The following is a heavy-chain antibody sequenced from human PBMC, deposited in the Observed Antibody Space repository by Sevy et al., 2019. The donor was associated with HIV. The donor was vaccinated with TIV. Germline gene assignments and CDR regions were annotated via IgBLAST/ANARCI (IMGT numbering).Heavy chain of an antibody. Sequence: GGSLRLSCAASGFTFDDYAMHWVRQAPGKGLEWVSGISWNSGSIGYADSVKGRFTISRDNAKNSLYLQMNSLRAEDTALYYCAKDMGAAREGYFQHWGQGTLVTVSS. CDR2: ISWNSGSI. J-gene: IGHJ1*01. CDR1: GFTFDDYA. CDR3: AKDMGAAREGYFQH. V-gene: IGHV3-9*01. D-gene: IGHD1-26*01.